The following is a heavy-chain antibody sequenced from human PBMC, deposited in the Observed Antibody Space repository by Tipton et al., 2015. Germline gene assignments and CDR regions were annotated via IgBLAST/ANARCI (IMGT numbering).Heavy chain of an antibody. J-gene: IGHJ4*02. Sequence: TLSLTCTVSGASISSINYYWGWIRQPPGKGLEWIGSIYYTGSTYYNPSLKSRVTLSVDTSKNQFSLKLSSVTAADTAVYYCASLVSDIWFGALFDYWGQGTLVTVSS. CDR1: GASISSINYY. CDR3: ASLVSDIWFGALFDY. CDR2: IYYTGST. V-gene: IGHV4-39*01. D-gene: IGHD3-10*01.